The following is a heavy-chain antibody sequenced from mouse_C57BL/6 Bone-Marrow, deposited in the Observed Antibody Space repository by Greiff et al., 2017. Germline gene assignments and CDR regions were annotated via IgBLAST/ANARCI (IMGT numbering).Heavy chain of an antibody. CDR1: GYTFTSYW. J-gene: IGHJ1*03. D-gene: IGHD2-3*01. Sequence: VQLQQPGAELVKPGASVKLSCKASGYTFTSYWMHWVKQRPGQGLEWIGMIHPNSGSTNYNETFKSKATLTVDKSSSTAYMQLSSLTSEDSAVYYCAEMGDFYGYFDVWGTGTTVTVSS. V-gene: IGHV1-64*01. CDR2: IHPNSGST. CDR3: AEMGDFYGYFDV.